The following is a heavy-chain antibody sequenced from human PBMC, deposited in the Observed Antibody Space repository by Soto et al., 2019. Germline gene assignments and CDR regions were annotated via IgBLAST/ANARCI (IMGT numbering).Heavy chain of an antibody. CDR2: SYSTGGT. CDR1: GFTLGKYT. CDR3: ARDELDTAEYYYYYMDV. J-gene: IGHJ6*03. D-gene: IGHD5-18*01. V-gene: IGHV3-48*01. Sequence: GGSLRLSCAASGFTLGKYTMGWVRQAPGKGLEWVAESYSTGGTEYADSVKGRFTISRDNAKNSLYLQMNSLRAEDTAVYYCARDELDTAEYYYYYMDVWGKGTTVTVSS.